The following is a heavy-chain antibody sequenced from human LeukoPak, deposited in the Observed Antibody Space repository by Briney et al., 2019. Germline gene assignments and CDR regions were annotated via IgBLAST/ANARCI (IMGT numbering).Heavy chain of an antibody. Sequence: GQSLRLSCTASGFTFDDYAMHWVRQAPGKGLEWVSGISWNSGSIGYADSVKGRFTISRDNAKNSLYLQMNSLRAEDTALYYCAKDATPGLVGATRRFDYWGQGTLVTVSS. CDR2: ISWNSGSI. CDR1: GFTFDDYA. CDR3: AKDATPGLVGATRRFDY. J-gene: IGHJ4*02. V-gene: IGHV3-9*01. D-gene: IGHD1-26*01.